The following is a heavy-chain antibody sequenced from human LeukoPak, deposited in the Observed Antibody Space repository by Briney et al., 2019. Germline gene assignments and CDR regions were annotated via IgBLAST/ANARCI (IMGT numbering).Heavy chain of an antibody. J-gene: IGHJ4*02. CDR2: IKQDGSNK. D-gene: IGHD6-13*01. Sequence: PGGSLRLSCAASGFTFSSYWMSWVRQAPGKGLEWVANIKQDGSNKYYADSVKGRFTISRDNSKNTLYLQMNSLRAEDTAVYYCAKDRGYSSSWYNLDYWGQGTLVTVSS. CDR3: AKDRGYSSSWYNLDY. V-gene: IGHV3-7*01. CDR1: GFTFSSYW.